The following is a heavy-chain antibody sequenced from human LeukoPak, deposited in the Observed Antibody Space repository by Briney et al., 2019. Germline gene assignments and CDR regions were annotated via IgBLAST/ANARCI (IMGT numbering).Heavy chain of an antibody. CDR3: ARVPHYYFGYGCFDS. J-gene: IGHJ4*02. CDR1: RGSFSGYY. V-gene: IGHV4-34*01. CDR2: IDQSGTT. D-gene: IGHD3-10*01. Sequence: SETLSLTCVVCRGSFSGYYWSWIRQPPGKGLEWVGEIDQSGTTNYNPSLKSRVSISLDTSKKQFSLTLTSMTAADTAVYYCARVPHYYFGYGCFDSWGQGTLVTVSS.